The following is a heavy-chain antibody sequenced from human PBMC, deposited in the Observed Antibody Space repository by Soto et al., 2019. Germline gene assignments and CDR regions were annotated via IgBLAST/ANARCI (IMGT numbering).Heavy chain of an antibody. CDR3: ARRSDYDGMDV. J-gene: IGHJ6*02. D-gene: IGHD3-3*01. CDR2: IYYSGST. Sequence: SEILSLTCTVSGGSISSSSYYWGWIRQPPGKGLEWIGSIYYSGSTYYNPSLKSRVTISVDTSKNQFSLKLSSVTAADTAVYYCARRSDYDGMDVWGQGTTVTVSS. CDR1: GGSISSSSYY. V-gene: IGHV4-39*01.